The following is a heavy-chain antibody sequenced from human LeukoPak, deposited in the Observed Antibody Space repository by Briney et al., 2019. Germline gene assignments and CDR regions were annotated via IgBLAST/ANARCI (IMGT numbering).Heavy chain of an antibody. V-gene: IGHV4-39*07. CDR2: IYYSGST. J-gene: IGHJ6*02. Sequence: PSEALSLTCTVSGGSISSSVNYWGWIRQPPGKGLEWIGSIYYSGSTNYNPSLKSRVTISVDTSKNQFSLKLSSVTAADTAVYYCARVRYYGSGSPGGMDVWGQGTTVTVSS. CDR3: ARVRYYGSGSPGGMDV. D-gene: IGHD3-10*01. CDR1: GGSISSSVNY.